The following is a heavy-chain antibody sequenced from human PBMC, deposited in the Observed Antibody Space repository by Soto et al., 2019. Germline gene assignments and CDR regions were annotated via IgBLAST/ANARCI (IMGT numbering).Heavy chain of an antibody. J-gene: IGHJ4*02. Sequence: EVQLVESGGGLVQPGGSLRLSCAASGFTFSSYSMNWVRQAPGKGLEWVSYISSVISTIYYADSVKGRFTISRDNAKNSVYLQMNSLRAEDTAVYYCARRAPDCSGGSCPFDYWGPGSLVTVSS. CDR1: GFTFSSYS. CDR2: ISSVISTI. D-gene: IGHD2-15*01. CDR3: ARRAPDCSGGSCPFDY. V-gene: IGHV3-48*01.